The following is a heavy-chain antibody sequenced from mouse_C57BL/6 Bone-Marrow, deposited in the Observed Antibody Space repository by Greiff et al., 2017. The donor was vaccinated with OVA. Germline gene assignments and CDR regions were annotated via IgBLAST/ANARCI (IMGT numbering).Heavy chain of an antibody. Sequence: EVQLQQSGPGLVKPSQSLSLTCSVTGYSITSGYYWNWIRQFPGNKLEWMGYISYDGSNNYNPSLKNRISITRDTSKNQFFLKLNSVTTEDTATYYCARPLLLRFPMDYWGQGTSVTVSS. CDR3: ARPLLLRFPMDY. D-gene: IGHD1-1*01. CDR1: GYSITSGYY. CDR2: ISYDGSN. V-gene: IGHV3-6*01. J-gene: IGHJ4*01.